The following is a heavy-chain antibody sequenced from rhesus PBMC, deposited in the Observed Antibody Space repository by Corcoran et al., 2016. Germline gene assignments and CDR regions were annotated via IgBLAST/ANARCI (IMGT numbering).Heavy chain of an antibody. J-gene: IGHJ6*01. D-gene: IGHD1-38*01. CDR3: AKGPGYGLDS. CDR1: GFTFSSYG. Sequence: EVQLVESGGGLVQPGGSLRLSCAASGFTFSSYGMSWVRQAPGKGLEWVSYISNGGGSTYSADSVKGRFTISRDNSKNTLSLHMNSLRAEDTAVYYCAKGPGYGLDSWGQGVVVTVSS. CDR2: ISNGGGST. V-gene: IGHV3S5*01.